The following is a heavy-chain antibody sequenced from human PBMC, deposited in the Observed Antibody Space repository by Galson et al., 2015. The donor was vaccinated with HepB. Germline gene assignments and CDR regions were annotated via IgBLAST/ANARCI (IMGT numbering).Heavy chain of an antibody. V-gene: IGHV1-18*01. CDR1: GYTFTSYG. Sequence: SVKVSCKASGYTFTSYGISWVRQAPGQGLEWMGWISAYNGNTNYAQKLQGRVTMTTDTSTGTAYMELRSLRSDDTAVYYCARGPLAAAVNYFDYWGQGTLVTVSS. J-gene: IGHJ4*02. CDR2: ISAYNGNT. D-gene: IGHD6-13*01. CDR3: ARGPLAAAVNYFDY.